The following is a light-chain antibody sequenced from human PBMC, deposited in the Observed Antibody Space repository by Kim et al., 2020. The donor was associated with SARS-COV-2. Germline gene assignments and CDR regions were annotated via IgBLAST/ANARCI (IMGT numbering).Light chain of an antibody. CDR2: GKN. Sequence: SSELTQDPDVSVALGQTVRITCQGDSLRSYYATWYQQKPGQAPILVIYGKNNRPSGIPDRFSGSSSGNTASLTIPGAQAEDEADYYCNSRDSGDKVIFGG. V-gene: IGLV3-19*01. J-gene: IGLJ2*01. CDR1: SLRSYY. CDR3: NSRDSGDKVI.